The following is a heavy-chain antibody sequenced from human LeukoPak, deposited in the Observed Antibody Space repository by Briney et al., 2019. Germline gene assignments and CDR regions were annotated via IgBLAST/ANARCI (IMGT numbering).Heavy chain of an antibody. V-gene: IGHV4-38-2*02. J-gene: IGHJ6*03. CDR1: GYSISSGYY. CDR3: ARTTEGYCSSASCFGFSYSYYMDV. CDR2: IYHSGST. D-gene: IGHD2-2*01. Sequence: SETLSLTCTVSGYSISSGYYWGWIRQPPGKGLEWIGSIYHSGSTYYNPSLKSRVTISVDTSKNQFSLKLSSVIAADTAVYYCARTTEGYCSSASCFGFSYSYYMDVWGKGTTVTISS.